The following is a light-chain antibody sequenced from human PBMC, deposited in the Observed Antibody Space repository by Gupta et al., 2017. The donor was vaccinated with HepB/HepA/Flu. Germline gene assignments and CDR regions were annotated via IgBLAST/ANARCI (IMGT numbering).Light chain of an antibody. CDR3: QQRSNWPPSVT. Sequence: EIVLTQSPATLSLSPGERATLSCRASQSVSSYLAWYQQKRGQAPRLLIYDASNRATGIPARFSGSGSGTDFTLTISSLEPEDFAVYYCQQRSNWPPSVTFGQGTRLEIK. CDR1: QSVSSY. V-gene: IGKV3-11*01. J-gene: IGKJ5*01. CDR2: DAS.